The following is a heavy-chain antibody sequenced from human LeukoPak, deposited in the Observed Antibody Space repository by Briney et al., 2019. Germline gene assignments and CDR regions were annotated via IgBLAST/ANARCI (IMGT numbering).Heavy chain of an antibody. D-gene: IGHD3-3*01. Sequence: GGSLRLSCAASGFTFSSYWMNWVRQAPGKGLEWVANIKRDGSEQYYVDSVKGRFTISRDNANNSLYLQVNSLRAEDTAVFYCARDLRQYDFWSGYSVYMDVWGKGTTVTVSS. CDR2: IKRDGSEQ. CDR1: GFTFSSYW. CDR3: ARDLRQYDFWSGYSVYMDV. J-gene: IGHJ6*03. V-gene: IGHV3-7*01.